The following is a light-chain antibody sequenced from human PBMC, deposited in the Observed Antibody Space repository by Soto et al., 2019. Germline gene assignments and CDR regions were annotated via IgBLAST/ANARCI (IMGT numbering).Light chain of an antibody. CDR2: DAS. CDR3: QQYNSYPWT. J-gene: IGKJ1*01. CDR1: QSISSW. Sequence: DIQMTQSPSTLSASVGDRVTITCRASQSISSWLAWYQQKPGKAPKLLIYDASSVESGVPSRFSGSGSGTEFTLTISRLQPDYFATYYCQQYNSYPWTFGQGTKVEIK. V-gene: IGKV1-5*01.